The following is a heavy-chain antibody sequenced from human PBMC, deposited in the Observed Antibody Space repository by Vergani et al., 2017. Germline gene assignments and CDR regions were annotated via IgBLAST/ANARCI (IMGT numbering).Heavy chain of an antibody. Sequence: QVQLVQSGAELKKPGSSVKVSCKASGGTFSSYAISWVRQAPGQGLEWMGRIIPILGIANYAQKFQGRVTITADKSTSTSYMELSSLRSEDTAVYYCARAQGPTTVTTFIDYWGQGTLVTVSS. V-gene: IGHV1-69*04. D-gene: IGHD4-17*01. J-gene: IGHJ4*02. CDR3: ARAQGPTTVTTFIDY. CDR1: GGTFSSYA. CDR2: IIPILGIA.